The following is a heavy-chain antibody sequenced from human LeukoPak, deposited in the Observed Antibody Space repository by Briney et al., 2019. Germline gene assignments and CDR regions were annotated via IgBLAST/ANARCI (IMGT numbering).Heavy chain of an antibody. J-gene: IGHJ4*02. V-gene: IGHV3-74*01. Sequence: GGSLRLPCAASGFTFGSYWMHWVRQAPGKGLMWVSHTNGDGSFAAYADSVKGRFTISRDNAKNTLYLQMNSLRAEDTAVYSCVRGLIGEYGTDYWGQGTPVTVSS. D-gene: IGHD2/OR15-2a*01. CDR2: TNGDGSFA. CDR3: VRGLIGEYGTDY. CDR1: GFTFGSYW.